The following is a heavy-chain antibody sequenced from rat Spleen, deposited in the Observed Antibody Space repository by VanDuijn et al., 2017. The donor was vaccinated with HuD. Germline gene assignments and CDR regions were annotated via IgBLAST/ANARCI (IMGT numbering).Heavy chain of an antibody. V-gene: IGHV5-22*01. CDR2: ISYEGSST. Sequence: EVQLVESGGGLVQPGRSLKLSCAASGFTFSDYYMAWVRQAPKKGLEWVASISYEGSSTYYGDSVKGRFTISRDNAKSTLYLQMNSLRSEDTATYYCARQGGVYWYFDFWGPGTMVTVSS. CDR1: GFTFSDYY. CDR3: ARQGGVYWYFDF. D-gene: IGHD1-1*01. J-gene: IGHJ1*01.